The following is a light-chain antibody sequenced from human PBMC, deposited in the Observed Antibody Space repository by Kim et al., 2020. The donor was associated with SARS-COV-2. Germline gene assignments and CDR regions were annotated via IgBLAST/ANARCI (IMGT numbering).Light chain of an antibody. Sequence: SPVQRSTPSCRASRSLSNTYFAWYQQKPGQPPRLLIYGASSRATGIPDRFSVSGSETDFTFSISRLEPEDFAVYYCQQYDNSPLTFGGGTKVDIK. CDR3: QQYDNSPLT. CDR2: GAS. V-gene: IGKV3-20*01. CDR1: RSLSNTY. J-gene: IGKJ4*01.